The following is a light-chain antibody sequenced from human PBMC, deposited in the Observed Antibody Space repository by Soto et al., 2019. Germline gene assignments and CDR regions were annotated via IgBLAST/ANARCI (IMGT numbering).Light chain of an antibody. CDR2: DAS. J-gene: IGKJ1*01. V-gene: IGKV1-5*01. CDR3: QQYNSYWT. Sequence: GDRVTITCRASQSISSWLAWYQQKPGKAPKLLIYDASSLESGVPSRFSGSGSGTEFTLPISSLQPDDFAPYYCQQYNSYWTFGQGAKVDIK. CDR1: QSISSW.